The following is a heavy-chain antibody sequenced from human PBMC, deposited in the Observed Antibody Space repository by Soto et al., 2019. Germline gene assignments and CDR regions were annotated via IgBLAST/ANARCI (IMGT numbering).Heavy chain of an antibody. J-gene: IGHJ4*02. CDR3: AREAPGDYDSTGNYYDVELDY. CDR1: GYTFTSYD. D-gene: IGHD3-22*01. Sequence: ASVKVSCKASGYTFTSYDINWVRQATGQGLEWMGWISTYNGRTNYAQKLQGRITMTTESSTSTAYMELRSLGSDDTAVYYCAREAPGDYDSTGNYYDVELDYWGRG. CDR2: ISTYNGRT. V-gene: IGHV1-18*01.